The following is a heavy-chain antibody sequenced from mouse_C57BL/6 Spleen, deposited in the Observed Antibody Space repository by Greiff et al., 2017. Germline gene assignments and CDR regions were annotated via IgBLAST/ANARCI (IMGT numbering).Heavy chain of an antibody. CDR3: GRKLYYGSSFFDD. CDR1: GYTFTGYW. CDR2: ILPGSGST. Sequence: QFQLQRSGAELMEPGASVTLSCKATGYTFTGYWREWVKQRPGHGLEWIGEILPGSGSTNYNEKFKGKATFTAATSSNKAYMRLRSMATEDSAIYYCGRKLYYGSSFFDDWGQGTTRTVSA. D-gene: IGHD1-1*01. V-gene: IGHV1-9*01. J-gene: IGHJ2*01.